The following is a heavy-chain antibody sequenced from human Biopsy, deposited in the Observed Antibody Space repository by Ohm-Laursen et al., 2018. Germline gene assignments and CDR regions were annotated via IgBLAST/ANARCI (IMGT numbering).Heavy chain of an antibody. J-gene: IGHJ6*02. V-gene: IGHV4-34*01. CDR3: VRGVDYYDPYHYYALDV. CDR1: GESFNGYY. CDR2: INHSGRT. D-gene: IGHD3-22*01. Sequence: GTLSLTCAVYGESFNGYYWSWVRQTPGKGLEWIGEINHSGRTNYNPSLKSRVTISVDTSKNQFSLKVRSVAAADTAVYYCVRGVDYYDPYHYYALDVWGQGTTVTVSS.